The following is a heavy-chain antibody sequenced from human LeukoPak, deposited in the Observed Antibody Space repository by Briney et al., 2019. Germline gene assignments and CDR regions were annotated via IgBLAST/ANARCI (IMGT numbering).Heavy chain of an antibody. CDR2: INHSGST. D-gene: IGHD3-9*01. J-gene: IGHJ5*02. Sequence: SETLSLTCAVYGGSFSGYYWSWIRQPPGKGLEWIGEINHSGSTNYNPSLKSRVTISVDTSKNQFSLKLSSVTAADTAVYYCARRQADILTGYSWFDPWGQGTLVTVSS. CDR3: ARRQADILTGYSWFDP. V-gene: IGHV4-34*01. CDR1: GGSFSGYY.